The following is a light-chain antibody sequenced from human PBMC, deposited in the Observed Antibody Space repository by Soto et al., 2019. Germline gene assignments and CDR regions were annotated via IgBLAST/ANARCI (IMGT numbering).Light chain of an antibody. CDR2: DAS. Sequence: EIVLTQSPATLSLSPGERATLSCRASQSVSSYLAWYQQKPGQAPRLLIYDASNRATGIPARFSGSGSGTGFTLTISSLEPEDFAVYYCQQYGSSPLTFGGGTKVDIK. CDR3: QQYGSSPLT. J-gene: IGKJ4*01. V-gene: IGKV3-11*01. CDR1: QSVSSY.